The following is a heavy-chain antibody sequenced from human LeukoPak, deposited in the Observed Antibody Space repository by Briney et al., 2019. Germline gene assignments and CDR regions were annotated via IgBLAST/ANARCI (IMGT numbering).Heavy chain of an antibody. D-gene: IGHD3-22*01. V-gene: IGHV4-61*02. J-gene: IGHJ4*02. CDR1: GGSISSGSYY. Sequence: SETLSLTCTVSGGSISSGSYYWSWIRQPAGKGLEWIGRIYTSGSTNYNPSLKSRVTMSVDTSKNQFSLKLSSVTAADTAVYYCARDRYYYDSSGGRGLDYWGQGTLVTVSS. CDR3: ARDRYYYDSSGGRGLDY. CDR2: IYTSGST.